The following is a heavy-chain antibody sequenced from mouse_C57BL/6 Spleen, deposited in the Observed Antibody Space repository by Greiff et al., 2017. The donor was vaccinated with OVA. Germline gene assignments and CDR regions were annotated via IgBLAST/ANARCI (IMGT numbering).Heavy chain of an antibody. CDR3: ARQNYGSSWRYFDV. J-gene: IGHJ1*03. CDR1: GFTFSDYY. CDR2: ISNGGGST. D-gene: IGHD1-1*01. Sequence: EVHLVESGGGLVQPGGSLKLSCAASGFTFSDYYMYWVRQTPEKRLEWVAYISNGGGSTYYPDTVKGRFTISRDNAKNTLHLQMSRLKSEDTAMYYCARQNYGSSWRYFDVWGTGTTVTVSS. V-gene: IGHV5-12*01.